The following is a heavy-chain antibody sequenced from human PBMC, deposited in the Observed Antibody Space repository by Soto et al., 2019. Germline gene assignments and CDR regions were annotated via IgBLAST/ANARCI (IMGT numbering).Heavy chain of an antibody. V-gene: IGHV1-69*13. CDR3: VRDSGAKLSSS. CDR1: GGTLSSYR. D-gene: IGHD6-13*01. CDR2: IVPIYRTA. Sequence: ASVKLSCKASGGTLSSYRINWLRQAPGQGLEWVGGIVPIYRTADYAQKFQGRVTITADESARTSYMELRSLKSQDTAVYYCVRDSGAKLSSSWGQGTLVTVSS. J-gene: IGHJ4*02.